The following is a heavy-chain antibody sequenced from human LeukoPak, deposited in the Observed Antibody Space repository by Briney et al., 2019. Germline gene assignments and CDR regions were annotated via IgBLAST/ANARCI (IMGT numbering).Heavy chain of an antibody. V-gene: IGHV3-23*01. CDR1: GFTFSNYA. J-gene: IGHJ4*02. CDR2: ITGSGGNT. CDR3: AKWGDYDVLTGYYVSDY. D-gene: IGHD3-9*01. Sequence: GSLRLSCAASGFTFSNYAMSWVRQAPGKGLEWVSAITGSGGNTYYADSVKGRLTISRDNSKNTVFLQMNSLRAEDTAVYYCAKWGDYDVLTGYYVSDYWGQGTLVTVSS.